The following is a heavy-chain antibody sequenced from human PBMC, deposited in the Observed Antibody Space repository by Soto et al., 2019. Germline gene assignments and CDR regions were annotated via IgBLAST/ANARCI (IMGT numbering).Heavy chain of an antibody. J-gene: IGHJ4*02. D-gene: IGHD1-20*01. CDR3: TRANRYSEY. CDR1: GGSISNHY. CDR2: IYYNGNT. Sequence: QVQLQESGPGLVKPSETLSLTCTVSGGSISNHYWSWIRQPPGKGLEWIGYIYYNGNTNYNPSLKSRVTMSVDTSKNQISMKLSSVTAADKAVYYCTRANRYSEYWGQGTLVTVSS. V-gene: IGHV4-59*11.